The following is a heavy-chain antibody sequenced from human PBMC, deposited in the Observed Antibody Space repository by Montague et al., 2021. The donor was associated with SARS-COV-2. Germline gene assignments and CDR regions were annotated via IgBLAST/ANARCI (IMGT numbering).Heavy chain of an antibody. V-gene: IGHV3-23*01. CDR1: GFIFSSFA. J-gene: IGHJ4*02. D-gene: IGHD1-26*01. CDR2: VRSSGGSP. Sequence: SLRLSCAASGFIFSSFAMSWVRQAPGKGLERVSAVRSSGGSPNYADSVKGRFTIYRDNSNNMLYLQMNGLRAEDTAVYYCAKDMWDLYYFDYWGQGTLVTVSS. CDR3: AKDMWDLYYFDY.